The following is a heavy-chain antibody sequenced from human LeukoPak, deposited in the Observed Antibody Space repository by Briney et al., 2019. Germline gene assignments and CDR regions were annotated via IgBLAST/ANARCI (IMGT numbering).Heavy chain of an antibody. D-gene: IGHD6-6*01. CDR3: ARQGDRMAGIAARRNDY. CDR2: IRYDGSNK. V-gene: IGHV3-30*02. CDR1: EFTFSSYG. Sequence: SGGSLRLSCAASEFTFSSYGMHWVRQAPGKGLEWVAFIRYDGSNKYYADSVKGRFTISRDNSKSTLYLQMNSLRAEDTAVYYCARQGDRMAGIAARRNDYWGQGTLVTVSS. J-gene: IGHJ4*02.